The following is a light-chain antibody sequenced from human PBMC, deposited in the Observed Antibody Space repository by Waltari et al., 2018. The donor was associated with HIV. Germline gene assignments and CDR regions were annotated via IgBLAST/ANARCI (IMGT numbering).Light chain of an antibody. CDR3: QAWDSSTEVV. V-gene: IGLV3-1*01. CDR1: KLGNKY. J-gene: IGLJ2*01. Sequence: SYELTQPPSVSVSPGQTASITCSGDKLGNKYACWYQQKPGQSPVLVIYQDNQRPSGSPERFSGSNSGNTATLTVGGTQAMDEADDYCQAWDSSTEVVFGGGTKLTVL. CDR2: QDN.